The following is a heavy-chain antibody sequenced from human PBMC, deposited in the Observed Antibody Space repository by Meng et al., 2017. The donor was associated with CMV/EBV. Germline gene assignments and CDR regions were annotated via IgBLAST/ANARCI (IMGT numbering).Heavy chain of an antibody. CDR1: GYIFTNYW. CDR3: SRHKKAPYCTSTSCFETFGWFDP. CDR2: IYPGDSDT. J-gene: IGHJ5*02. V-gene: IGHV5-51*01. Sequence: GESLKISCKGSGYIFTNYWIAWVRQMPGKGLEWMGIIYPGDSDTGYSPSFQGHVTISVDKSITTAYLQWSSLKASDTAMYYCSRHKKAPYCTSTSCFETFGWFDPWGQGTLVTVSS. D-gene: IGHD2-2*01.